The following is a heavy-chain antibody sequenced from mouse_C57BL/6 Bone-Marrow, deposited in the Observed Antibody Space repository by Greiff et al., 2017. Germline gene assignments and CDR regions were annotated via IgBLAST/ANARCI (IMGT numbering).Heavy chain of an antibody. Sequence: LVEPGASVKISCKASGYAFSSSWMNWVKQRPGKGLEWIGRIYPGDGDTNYNGKFKGKATLTADKSSSTAYMQLSSLTSEDSAVYFCAREGLGKAWFAYWGQGTLVTVSA. CDR1: GYAFSSSW. D-gene: IGHD4-1*01. CDR2: IYPGDGDT. J-gene: IGHJ3*01. V-gene: IGHV1-82*01. CDR3: AREGLGKAWFAY.